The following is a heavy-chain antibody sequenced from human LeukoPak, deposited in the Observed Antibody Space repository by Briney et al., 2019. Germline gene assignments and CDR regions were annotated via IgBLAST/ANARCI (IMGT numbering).Heavy chain of an antibody. Sequence: ASVKVSCKASGYTFTSYGISWVRQAPGQGLEWMGWISAYNGSTNYAQKLQGRVTMTTDTSTSTAYMELRSLRSDDTAVYYCARVVIVSGYDFNGWAPYYYYYGMDVWGQGTTVTVSS. CDR3: ARVVIVSGYDFNGWAPYYYYYGMDV. V-gene: IGHV1-18*01. CDR1: GYTFTSYG. D-gene: IGHD5-12*01. CDR2: ISAYNGST. J-gene: IGHJ6*02.